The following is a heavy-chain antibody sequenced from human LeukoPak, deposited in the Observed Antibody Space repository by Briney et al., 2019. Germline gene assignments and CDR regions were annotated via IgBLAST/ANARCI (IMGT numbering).Heavy chain of an antibody. CDR1: SGSISSGVYY. V-gene: IGHV4-31*03. CDR3: ARGVRWLQLSYFDY. CDR2: IYYSGST. J-gene: IGHJ4*02. D-gene: IGHD5-24*01. Sequence: SQTLSLTCPVSSGSISSGVYYWSWIRQHPGKGLEWIGYIYYSGSTYYNPSLKSRVTKSVDTSKNQFSLKLSSVTAADSAVYYCARGVRWLQLSYFDYWGQGTLVTVCS.